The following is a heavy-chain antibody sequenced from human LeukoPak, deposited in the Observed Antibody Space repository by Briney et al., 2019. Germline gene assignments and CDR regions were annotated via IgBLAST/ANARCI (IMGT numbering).Heavy chain of an antibody. CDR3: ARERAASAAAGTIWFDP. CDR1: GFTFSSYS. CDR2: ISSSSSYI. V-gene: IGHV3-21*01. J-gene: IGHJ5*02. D-gene: IGHD6-13*01. Sequence: GGSLRLSCAASGFTFSSYSMNWVRQAPGKGLEWVSSISSSSSYIYYADSVKGRFTISRDNAKNSLYLQMNSLRAEDTAVYYCARERAASAAAGTIWFDPWGQGTLVTVSS.